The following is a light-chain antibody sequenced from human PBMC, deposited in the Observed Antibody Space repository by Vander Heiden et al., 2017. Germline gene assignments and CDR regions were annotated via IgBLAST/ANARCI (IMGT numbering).Light chain of an antibody. J-gene: IGKJ1*01. CDR2: AAS. Sequence: DIQMTQSPSSLSASVGDRVTITCRASQSISSYLNWYQQKPGKAPKLLIYAASSLQSGVPSRFSGSGCGTDFTLTISSRQPEDFAAYYCQQNDSNPPWTFGQGTKVEIK. CDR1: QSISSY. V-gene: IGKV1-39*01. CDR3: QQNDSNPPWT.